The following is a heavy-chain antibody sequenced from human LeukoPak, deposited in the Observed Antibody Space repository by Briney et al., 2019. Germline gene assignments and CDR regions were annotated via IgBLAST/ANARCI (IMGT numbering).Heavy chain of an antibody. CDR2: ISSSSSYT. CDR3: ARSTLYDILTEYYFDY. V-gene: IGHV3-11*03. J-gene: IGHJ4*02. D-gene: IGHD3-9*01. Sequence: TGGSLRLSCVPSGFTFSDYHMSWIREAPGKGVVWVSYISSSSSYTKYADSVKGRFTICRDSAKNSLYLQMNSLRAEDTAVYYCARSTLYDILTEYYFDYWGEGTLVTVSS. CDR1: GFTFSDYH.